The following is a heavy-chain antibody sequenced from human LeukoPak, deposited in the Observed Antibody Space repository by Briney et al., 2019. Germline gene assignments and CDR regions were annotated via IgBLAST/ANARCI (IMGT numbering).Heavy chain of an antibody. D-gene: IGHD5-18*01. J-gene: IGHJ4*02. Sequence: SETLSLTCTVSNGSISGHYWSWIRQPPGKGLEWIGYIYYSGNTNYNPSLKSRVTISLDTSRKQFSLKLKSVTAADTAVYYYASGYSLRWGQGTLVTVSS. V-gene: IGHV4-59*11. CDR3: ASGYSLR. CDR1: NGSISGHY. CDR2: IYYSGNT.